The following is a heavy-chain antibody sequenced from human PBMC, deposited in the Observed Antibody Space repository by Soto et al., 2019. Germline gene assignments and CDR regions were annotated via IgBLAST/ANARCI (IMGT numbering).Heavy chain of an antibody. CDR2: IIPMFGTA. J-gene: IGHJ4*02. CDR3: ARVGPAHYYDSSGYYSPLDY. CDR1: GDTFSSYA. D-gene: IGHD3-22*01. Sequence: QVQLVQSGAEVKKPGSSVKVSCKASGDTFSSYAINWVRQAPGQGLEWMGGIIPMFGTANYAQKLKGRVTITAGECTSTVYMELSSLRSEDTAVYYCARVGPAHYYDSSGYYSPLDYWGQGTLVTVSS. V-gene: IGHV1-69*01.